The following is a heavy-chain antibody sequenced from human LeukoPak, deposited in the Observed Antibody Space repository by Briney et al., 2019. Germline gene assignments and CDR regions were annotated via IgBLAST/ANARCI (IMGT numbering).Heavy chain of an antibody. CDR1: GFTFSSYS. D-gene: IGHD3-10*01. Sequence: PGGSLRLSCAASGFTFSSYSMNWVRQAPGKGLEWVSSISSSSSYIYYADSVKGRFTISRDNSKNTLYLQMNSLRAEDTAVYYCAKARGLWFGELSFDYWGQGTLVTVSS. J-gene: IGHJ4*02. CDR2: ISSSSSYI. CDR3: AKARGLWFGELSFDY. V-gene: IGHV3-21*04.